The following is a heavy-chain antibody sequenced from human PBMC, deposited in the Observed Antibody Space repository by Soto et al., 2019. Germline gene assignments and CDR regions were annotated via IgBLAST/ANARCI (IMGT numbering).Heavy chain of an antibody. J-gene: IGHJ4*02. CDR1: GGSISSYY. V-gene: IGHV4-59*08. CDR2: IYYSGST. Sequence: QVQLQESGPGLVKPSETLSLTCTVSGGSISSYYWSWIRQPPGKGLEWIGYIYYSGSTNYNPSLKSRVTISVHTSKNQFSLTPSSVTAADPAVYYCARHERGYGYYFDYWGQGTLVTVSS. D-gene: IGHD5-12*01. CDR3: ARHERGYGYYFDY.